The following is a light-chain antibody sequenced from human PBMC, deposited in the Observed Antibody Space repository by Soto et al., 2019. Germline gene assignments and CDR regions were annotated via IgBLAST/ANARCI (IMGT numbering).Light chain of an antibody. CDR3: QQYHTFPLT. J-gene: IGKJ4*01. CDR2: DAF. CDR1: QNINNW. Sequence: DIQMTQSPSTLSASVGDRVTITCRASQNINNWMAWYHQKPGEAPKLLIYDAFSLQTGVPFTFSGSGSGTEFGLTISSLQPDDFGTYYCQQYHTFPLTFGGGTKVEIK. V-gene: IGKV1-5*01.